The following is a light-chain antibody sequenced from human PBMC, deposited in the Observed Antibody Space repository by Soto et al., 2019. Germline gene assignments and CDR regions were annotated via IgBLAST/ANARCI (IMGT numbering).Light chain of an antibody. CDR1: QSVGSD. CDR3: QQYDSSSPT. Sequence: EIVMTQSPATLSVSPGERATLSCRASQSVGSDLAWYQQKPGQAPRLLIYDTSTRATGVPARFSGSGSGTEFTLTISSLQPDDFATYYCQQYDSSSPTFGQGTKLEIK. J-gene: IGKJ2*01. CDR2: DTS. V-gene: IGKV3-15*01.